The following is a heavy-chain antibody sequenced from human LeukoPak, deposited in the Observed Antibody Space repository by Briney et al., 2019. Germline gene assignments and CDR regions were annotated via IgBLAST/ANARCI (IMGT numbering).Heavy chain of an antibody. J-gene: IGHJ4*02. CDR1: GFTFSSYA. V-gene: IGHV3-30-3*01. CDR2: ISYDGSNK. CDR3: ARDRAVPAAKTYYFDY. D-gene: IGHD2-2*01. Sequence: GRSLRLSCAASGFTFSSYAMHWVRQAPGKGLEWVAVISYDGSNKYYADSVKGRFTISRDNSKNTLYLQMNSLRAEDTAVYYCARDRAVPAAKTYYFDYWGQETLVTASS.